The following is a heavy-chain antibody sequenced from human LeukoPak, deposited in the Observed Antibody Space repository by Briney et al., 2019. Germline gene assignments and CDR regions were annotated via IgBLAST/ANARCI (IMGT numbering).Heavy chain of an antibody. V-gene: IGHV3-30*18. CDR3: AKDLVRDCSGGSCYGIDY. CDR1: GFTFSSYG. J-gene: IGHJ4*02. CDR2: ISYDGSNK. Sequence: GRSLRLSCAASGFTFSSYGMHWVRQAPGKGLEWVAVISYDGSNKYHADSVKGRFTISRDNSKNTLYLQMNSLRAEDTAVYYCAKDLVRDCSGGSCYGIDYWGQGTLVTVSS. D-gene: IGHD2-15*01.